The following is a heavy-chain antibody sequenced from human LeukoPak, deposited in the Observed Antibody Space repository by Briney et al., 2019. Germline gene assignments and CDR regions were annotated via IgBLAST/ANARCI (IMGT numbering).Heavy chain of an antibody. CDR2: IYYSGST. CDR1: GGSISSYY. J-gene: IGHJ4*02. CDR3: ARHTVGDGYNEKSGFDY. Sequence: PSETLSLTCTVSGGSISSYYWSWIRQPPGKGLEWIGYIYYSGSTNYNPSLKSRVTISVDTSKKQFSLRLNSVTAADTAIYYCARHTVGDGYNEKSGFDYWGQGTLVTVSS. D-gene: IGHD5-24*01. V-gene: IGHV4-59*08.